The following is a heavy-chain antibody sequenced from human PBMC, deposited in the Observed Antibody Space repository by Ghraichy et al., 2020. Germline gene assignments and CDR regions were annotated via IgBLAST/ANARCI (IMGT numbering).Heavy chain of an antibody. CDR3: ARHWKSSSRYSINWFDP. CDR1: GGSISSSSYY. Sequence: SETLSLTCTVSGGSISSSSYYWGWIRQPPGKGLEWIGSIYYSGSTYYNPSLKSRVTISVDTSKNQFSLKLSSVTAADTAVYYCARHWKSSSRYSINWFDPWGQGTPVTVPS. CDR2: IYYSGST. D-gene: IGHD6-13*01. V-gene: IGHV4-39*01. J-gene: IGHJ5*02.